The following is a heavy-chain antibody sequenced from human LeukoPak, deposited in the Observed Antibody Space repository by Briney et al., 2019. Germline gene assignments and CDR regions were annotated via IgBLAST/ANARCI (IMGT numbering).Heavy chain of an antibody. CDR1: GFAVSSNY. V-gene: IGHV3-66*02. J-gene: IGHJ3*02. CDR2: IYSGGNT. D-gene: IGHD3-10*01. Sequence: PGGSLRLSCAASGFAVSSNYMSWVRQAPGKGLEWVSVIYSGGNTYYGDSVKGRFTISRDNSRNTLYLQMNSVSAEDTAVYYCARAFGSRNALDIWGQGTMVTVSS. CDR3: ARAFGSRNALDI.